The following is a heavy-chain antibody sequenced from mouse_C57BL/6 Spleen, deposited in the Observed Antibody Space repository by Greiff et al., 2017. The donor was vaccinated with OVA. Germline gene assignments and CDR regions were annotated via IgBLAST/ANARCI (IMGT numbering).Heavy chain of an antibody. V-gene: IGHV1-26*01. CDR3: ARGGSNYLYYFDY. CDR1: GYTFTDYY. D-gene: IGHD2-5*01. Sequence: EVQLQQSGPELVKPGASVKISCKASGYTFTDYYMNWVKQSHGKSLEWIGDINPNNGGTSYNQKFKGKATLTVDKSSSTAYMELRSLTSEDSAVYYCARGGSNYLYYFDYWGQGTTLTVSS. J-gene: IGHJ2*01. CDR2: INPNNGGT.